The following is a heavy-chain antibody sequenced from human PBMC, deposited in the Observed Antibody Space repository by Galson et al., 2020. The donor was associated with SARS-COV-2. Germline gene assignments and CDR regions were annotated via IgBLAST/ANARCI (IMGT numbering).Heavy chain of an antibody. Sequence: LETLSLTCTVSGGSISSYYWSWIRQPPGKGLEWIGYIYYSGSTNYNPSLKSRVTISVDTSKNQFSLKLSSVTAADTAVYYCARGSGWYSSNGMDVWGQGTTVTVSS. J-gene: IGHJ6*02. CDR2: IYYSGST. CDR3: ARGSGWYSSNGMDV. D-gene: IGHD6-19*01. V-gene: IGHV4-59*13. CDR1: GGSISSYY.